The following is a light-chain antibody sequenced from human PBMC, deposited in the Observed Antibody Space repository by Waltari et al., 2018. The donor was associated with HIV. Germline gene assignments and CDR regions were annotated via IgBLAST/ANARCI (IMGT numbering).Light chain of an antibody. J-gene: IGLJ2*01. V-gene: IGLV2-8*01. CDR2: GVT. CDR1: NSDTGRSAY. CDR3: SSFADRDGFYVL. Sequence: QSALSQPPPASAPPGPSVTLSCTRSNSDTGRSAYVSWYQLHPGTAPKLVISGVTKRPSGVSDRFSGSKSANTAFLTVSGLQAEDEADYYCSSFADRDGFYVLFGGGTRLTVL.